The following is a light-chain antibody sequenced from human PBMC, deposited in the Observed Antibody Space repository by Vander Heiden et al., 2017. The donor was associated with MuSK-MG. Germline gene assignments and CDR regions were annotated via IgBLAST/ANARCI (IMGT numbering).Light chain of an antibody. CDR1: KLGDKY. Sequence: SYELTQPPSVSVSPGQTASITCSGDKLGDKYACWYQQKPGQSPVLVMYQDSKRPSGIPERFSGSNSGDTATLTIGGTQAMDEADYYCQAWDSSTGHVVFGGGTKLTVL. V-gene: IGLV3-1*01. J-gene: IGLJ2*01. CDR2: QDS. CDR3: QAWDSSTGHVV.